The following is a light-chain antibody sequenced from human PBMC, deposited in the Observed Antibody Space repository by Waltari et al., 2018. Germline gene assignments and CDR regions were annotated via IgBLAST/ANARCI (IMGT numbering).Light chain of an antibody. Sequence: SSELTQDPAVSVALGQTVRITCQGDSLRRFHASWFQKKPRQTPLVVVYGDNNRPPGIPDRLSGSRSGNTVCLTITGVQAEDEADYYCNSRDSSGDRLVFGGGTKLTVL. J-gene: IGLJ2*01. CDR1: SLRRFH. CDR3: NSRDSSGDRLV. V-gene: IGLV3-19*01. CDR2: GDN.